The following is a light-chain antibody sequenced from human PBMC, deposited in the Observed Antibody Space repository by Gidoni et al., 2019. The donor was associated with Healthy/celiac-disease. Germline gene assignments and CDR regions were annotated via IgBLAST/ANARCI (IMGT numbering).Light chain of an antibody. Sequence: QSALTQPASVSGSPGQSITISCTGTSRDVGGYNYVSWYQQHPGKAPKLMIYDVSHRPSGVSNRFSGSKSGNTASLTISGLQAEDEADYYCSSYTSSSTLDVVFGGGTKLTVL. V-gene: IGLV2-14*03. CDR1: SRDVGGYNY. CDR2: DVS. CDR3: SSYTSSSTLDVV. J-gene: IGLJ2*01.